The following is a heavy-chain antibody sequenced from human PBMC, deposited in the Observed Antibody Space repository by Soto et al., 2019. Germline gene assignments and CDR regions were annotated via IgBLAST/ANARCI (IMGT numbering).Heavy chain of an antibody. CDR2: ISYNGDSE. D-gene: IGHD2-15*01. J-gene: IGHJ4*02. Sequence: SLRLSCAASGFTFSNYAVHWVRRAPGKGLEWVALISYNGDSEHYADSVKGRFTVSRDNSKNTVYLQMNSLRTDDTAVYYCARGGRYCSGCSCFNCGCWGKGTLFTVSS. CDR1: GFTFSNYA. V-gene: IGHV3-30-3*01. CDR3: ARGGRYCSGCSCFNCGC.